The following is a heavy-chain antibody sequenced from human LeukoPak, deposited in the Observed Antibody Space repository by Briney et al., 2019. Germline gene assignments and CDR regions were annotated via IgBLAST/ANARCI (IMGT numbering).Heavy chain of an antibody. CDR2: IKSKADGATT. J-gene: IGHJ4*02. D-gene: IGHD2/OR15-2a*01. Sequence: PGGSLRLSCTASGFIFSNAWMSWVRQAPGTGREWVGRIKSKADGATTDYPAPVKGRFTISKDDSKNTLYLQMNSLKNEDSAVYYCTTEYYASSALTPIDYWGQGTLVTVSS. CDR3: TTEYYASSALTPIDY. V-gene: IGHV3-15*01. CDR1: GFIFSNAW.